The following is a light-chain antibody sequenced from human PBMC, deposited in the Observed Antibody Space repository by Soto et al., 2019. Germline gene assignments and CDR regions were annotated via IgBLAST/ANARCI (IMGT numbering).Light chain of an antibody. CDR2: DVS. Sequence: AIQLTQSPSSLSASVGDRVTITCRASQDIRGALAWYQQKPGKAPKFLIFDVSTLQSGVPSRFSGSCSGTDFTLTIRSLQPEDFGTYYCQQFNTYPITFGQGTRLEIK. V-gene: IGKV1-13*02. CDR1: QDIRGA. CDR3: QQFNTYPIT. J-gene: IGKJ5*01.